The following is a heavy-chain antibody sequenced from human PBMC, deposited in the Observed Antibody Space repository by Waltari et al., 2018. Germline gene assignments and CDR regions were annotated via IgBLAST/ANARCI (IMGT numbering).Heavy chain of an antibody. Sequence: VQLQESGPGLVKPSETLSPRCNVSGDSITRHFRSWIRQAPGKGLEWIGHMYFSGTKDYNPSLKSRVAISIDTSKNHFSLNLRSVTAADTAIYYCARLPRGSVIIGAFDIWGQGTQVTVSS. CDR1: GDSITRHF. CDR3: ARLPRGSVIIGAFDI. J-gene: IGHJ3*02. D-gene: IGHD3-22*01. CDR2: MYFSGTK. V-gene: IGHV4-59*11.